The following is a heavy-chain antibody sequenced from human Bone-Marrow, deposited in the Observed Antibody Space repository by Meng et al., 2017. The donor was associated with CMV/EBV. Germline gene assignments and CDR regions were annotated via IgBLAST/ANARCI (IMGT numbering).Heavy chain of an antibody. D-gene: IGHD2-2*01. Sequence: GGSLRLSCAASGFTFSSYSMNWVRQAPGKGLEWVSSISSSSSYIYYADSVKGRFTISRDNAKNSLYLQMNSLRAEDTAVYYCARDIRTYIVVVPAAIVDPARGHAFDIWGQGTMVPVSS. CDR3: ARDIRTYIVVVPAAIVDPARGHAFDI. V-gene: IGHV3-21*01. J-gene: IGHJ3*02. CDR1: GFTFSSYS. CDR2: ISSSSSYI.